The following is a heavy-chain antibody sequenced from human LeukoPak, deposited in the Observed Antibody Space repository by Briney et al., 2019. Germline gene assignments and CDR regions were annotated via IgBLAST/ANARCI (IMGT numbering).Heavy chain of an antibody. CDR2: ISSSGGII. J-gene: IGHJ4*02. CDR1: EFIFSGYD. CDR3: ARNLDV. D-gene: IGHD1-1*01. V-gene: IGHV3-48*03. Sequence: GGSLRLSCAASEFIFSGYDMHRVRQAPGKGLEWVSCISSSGGIIYYADSVKGRFTISRDHAKNSLYLQMNSLRAGDTAVYYCARNLDVWGQGTLVTVSS.